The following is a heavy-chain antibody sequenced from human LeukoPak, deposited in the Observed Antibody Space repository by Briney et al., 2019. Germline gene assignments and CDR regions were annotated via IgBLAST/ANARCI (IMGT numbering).Heavy chain of an antibody. D-gene: IGHD3-22*01. CDR2: ISDSGGRT. Sequence: GGSLRLSCAVSGITLSNYGMSWVRQAPGKGLEWVAGISDSGGRTNYADSVKGRFTISRDNPKNILYLQMNSLRAEDTAVYFCAKRGVVIRVILVGFHKEAYYFDSWGQGALVTVSS. CDR1: GITLSNYG. V-gene: IGHV3-23*01. J-gene: IGHJ4*02. CDR3: AKRGVVIRVILVGFHKEAYYFDS.